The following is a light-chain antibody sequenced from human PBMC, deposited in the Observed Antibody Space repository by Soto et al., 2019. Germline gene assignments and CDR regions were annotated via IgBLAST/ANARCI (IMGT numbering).Light chain of an antibody. J-gene: IGLJ1*01. CDR1: SSDVGDNNY. V-gene: IGLV2-14*01. CDR2: DVT. Sequence: QSALTQPASVSVSPGQSSTISCTGTSSDVGDNNYVSWYQQHPGKAPKLMIYDVTHRPSGISNRFSGSKSGNTASLTISGLQAEDEADYYCSSYTSSSTLYVFGTGTKLTVL. CDR3: SSYTSSSTLYV.